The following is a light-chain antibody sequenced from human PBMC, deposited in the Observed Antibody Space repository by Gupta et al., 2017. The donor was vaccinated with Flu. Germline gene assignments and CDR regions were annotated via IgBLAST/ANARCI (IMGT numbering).Light chain of an antibody. Sequence: EIALTQSPGTLSLCQVDRATLSCRTSQSVNSAPIAWHQQKPGQAPRLLIYGASTRTAGIPDRFSGRWSGTDFTPIISIQEPEDFAVYYCQHYGDSITFGQGTKLEI. J-gene: IGKJ2*01. CDR1: QSVNSAP. V-gene: IGKV3-20*01. CDR2: GAS. CDR3: QHYGDSIT.